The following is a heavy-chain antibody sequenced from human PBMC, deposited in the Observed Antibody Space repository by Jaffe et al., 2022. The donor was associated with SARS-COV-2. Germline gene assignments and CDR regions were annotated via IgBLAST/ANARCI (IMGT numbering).Heavy chain of an antibody. Sequence: EVQLVESGGGLVQPGRSLRLSCAASGFTFDDYAMHWVRQAPGKGLEWVSGISWNSGSIGYADSVKGRFTISRDNAKNSLYLQMNSLRAEDTALYYCAKDMGSGSPWNAFDIWGQGTMVTVSS. J-gene: IGHJ3*02. V-gene: IGHV3-9*01. CDR3: AKDMGSGSPWNAFDI. CDR1: GFTFDDYA. D-gene: IGHD6-19*01. CDR2: ISWNSGSI.